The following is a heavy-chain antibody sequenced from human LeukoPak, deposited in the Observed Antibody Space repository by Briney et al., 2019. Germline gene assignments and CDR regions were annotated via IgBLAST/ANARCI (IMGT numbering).Heavy chain of an antibody. V-gene: IGHV1-58*02. CDR2: IVVGSGNT. CDR1: GFTFTSSA. D-gene: IGHD3-3*01. CDR3: ARGGSSGEWFSHLDY. J-gene: IGHJ4*02. Sequence: SVKVSCKASGFTFTSSAMQWVRQARGQRLEWIGWIVVGSGNTNYAQKFQERVTITRDMSTSTAYMELSSLRSEDTAVYYCARGGSSGEWFSHLDYWGQGTLVTVSS.